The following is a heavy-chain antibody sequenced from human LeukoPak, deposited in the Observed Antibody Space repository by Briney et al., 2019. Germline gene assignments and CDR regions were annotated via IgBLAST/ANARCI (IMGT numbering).Heavy chain of an antibody. CDR2: ISYDGSNK. J-gene: IGHJ4*02. V-gene: IGHV3-30*03. D-gene: IGHD6-19*01. CDR3: ATLAVAANLFDY. Sequence: GRSLKLSCAASVFVFSSYWIHWVRQAPCKGLEWVAVISYDGSNKYYADSVKGRFTISRDNSKNTLYLQMNSLRAEDTAVYYCATLAVAANLFDYWGQGTLVTVSS. CDR1: VFVFSSYW.